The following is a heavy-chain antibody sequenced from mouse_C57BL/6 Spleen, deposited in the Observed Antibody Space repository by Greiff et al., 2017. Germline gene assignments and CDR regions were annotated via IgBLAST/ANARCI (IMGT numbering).Heavy chain of an antibody. Sequence: QVQLQQPGAELVKPGASVKLSCKASGYTFTSYWMQWVKQRPGQGLEWIGEIDPSDSYTNYNQKFKGKATLTVDTSSSTPYMQLSSLTSEDSAVYYCARTSDGYYGYWGQGTTLTVSS. D-gene: IGHD2-3*01. CDR1: GYTFTSYW. J-gene: IGHJ2*01. CDR2: IDPSDSYT. CDR3: ARTSDGYYGY. V-gene: IGHV1-50*01.